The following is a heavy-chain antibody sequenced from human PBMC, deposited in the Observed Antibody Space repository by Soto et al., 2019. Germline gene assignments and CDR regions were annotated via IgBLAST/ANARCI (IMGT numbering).Heavy chain of an antibody. V-gene: IGHV4-39*01. CDR3: XRHATDHTAHYYSAMDV. CDR2: IYSSGRS. D-gene: IGHD2-21*02. Sequence: SETLSLTCNVSGDSITTSGYYWDWIRQPPGKGLEWIGSIYSSGRSYYNPSLSSRVTISLDTAKNQIYLKVNSVTAADTAVHCCXRHATDHTAHYYSAMDVWGQGTTVTVSS. J-gene: IGHJ6*02. CDR1: GDSITTSGYY.